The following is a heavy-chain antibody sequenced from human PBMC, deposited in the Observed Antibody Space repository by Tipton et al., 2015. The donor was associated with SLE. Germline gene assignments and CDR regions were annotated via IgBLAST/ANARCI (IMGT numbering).Heavy chain of an antibody. J-gene: IGHJ3*01. V-gene: IGHV4-34*01. CDR3: AKSPDAFDV. CDR1: GGAFNAYD. CDR2: INSFGST. Sequence: TLSLTCDFFGGAFNAYDYHWIRQPPGKGLVWIGKINSFGSTDYSPSLKSRVTMSVDTSKNQFSLRLTSVTAADTAVYYCAKSPDAFDVWGQGTMVTVSS.